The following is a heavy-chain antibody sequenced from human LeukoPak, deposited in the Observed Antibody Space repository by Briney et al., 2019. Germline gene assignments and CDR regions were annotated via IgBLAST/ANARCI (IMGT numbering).Heavy chain of an antibody. CDR2: MNPNRGNT. V-gene: IGHV1-8*02. CDR3: ARVHVPNWFDP. CDR1: GYTFTGYY. J-gene: IGHJ5*02. Sequence: ASVKVSCKASGYTFTGYYMHWVRQAPGQGLEWMGWMNPNRGNTGYAQKFQGRVTMTRNTSISTAYMEMSSLTSEDTAVYYCARVHVPNWFDPWGQGTLVTVSS. D-gene: IGHD2-2*01.